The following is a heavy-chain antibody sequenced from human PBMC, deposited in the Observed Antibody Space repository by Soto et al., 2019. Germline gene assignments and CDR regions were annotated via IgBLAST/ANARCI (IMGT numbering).Heavy chain of an antibody. CDR3: ARSGGSYNFDS. Sequence: PSETLSLTCTVASGSVSTYYWSWIRQPAGKGLEWIGRIFVNGNTNYNPSLRSRVTISVDTSKGQFSLNLTSVTAADTAVYFCARSGGSYNFDSWGQGILVTVSS. D-gene: IGHD1-1*01. J-gene: IGHJ4*02. CDR1: SGSVSTYY. CDR2: IFVNGNT. V-gene: IGHV4-4*07.